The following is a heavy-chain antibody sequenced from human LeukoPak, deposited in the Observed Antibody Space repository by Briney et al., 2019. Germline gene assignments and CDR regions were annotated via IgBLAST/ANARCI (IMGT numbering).Heavy chain of an antibody. CDR1: GFTFSSYW. D-gene: IGHD3-10*01. CDR2: IKEDGSEK. CDR3: AREGSGDFDY. V-gene: IGHV3-7*01. J-gene: IGHJ4*02. Sequence: QSGGSLRLSCAASGFTFSSYWMNWVREAPRKGLEWVANIKEDGSEKYYVDPVKGRFTISRDNAKNSVYLQMSSLRADDTAVYYCAREGSGDFDYWGQGHLVTVSS.